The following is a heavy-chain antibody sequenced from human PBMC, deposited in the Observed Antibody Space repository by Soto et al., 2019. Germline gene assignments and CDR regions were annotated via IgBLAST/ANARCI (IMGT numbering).Heavy chain of an antibody. D-gene: IGHD1-26*01. J-gene: IGHJ6*02. Sequence: QVQLVQSGAEVKKPGASVKVSCKASGYTFTTYALHWVRQDPGQRPEWMGWINPASGHTKYSKKFQDRVTITRDTSASTGYMELSSLRSEDTAVYYCGRSVVGATGEILYNAMDVWGQGTTVTVSS. V-gene: IGHV1-3*01. CDR2: INPASGHT. CDR3: GRSVVGATGEILYNAMDV. CDR1: GYTFTTYA.